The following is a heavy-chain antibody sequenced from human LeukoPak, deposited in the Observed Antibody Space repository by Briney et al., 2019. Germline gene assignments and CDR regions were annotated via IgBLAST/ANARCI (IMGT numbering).Heavy chain of an antibody. V-gene: IGHV3-23*01. CDR1: GLTFSSYG. CDR3: ANSGSYSIY. J-gene: IGHJ4*02. Sequence: GGTLRLSCAASGLTFSSYGMGWVRQAPGKGLEWVSSITSSGTTNYADSVKDRFVISRDNSKDTLFLQMNSLRVEDTAVYYCANSGSYSIYWGQGTLVTVSS. CDR2: ITSSGTT. D-gene: IGHD1-26*01.